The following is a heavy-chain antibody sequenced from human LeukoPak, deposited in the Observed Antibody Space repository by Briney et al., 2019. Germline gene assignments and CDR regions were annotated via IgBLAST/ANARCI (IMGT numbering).Heavy chain of an antibody. V-gene: IGHV1-18*01. D-gene: IGHD6-13*01. J-gene: IGHJ4*02. CDR3: ARGISRWEYCSDY. Sequence: ASVKVSCKASGYTFISYGISWVRQAPGQGLEWMGWISAYNGNTNYAQKLQGRVTMTTDTSTSTAYMEPRSLRSDDRAVYYCARGISRWEYCSDYWGQRTLVIVSS. CDR2: ISAYNGNT. CDR1: GYTFISYG.